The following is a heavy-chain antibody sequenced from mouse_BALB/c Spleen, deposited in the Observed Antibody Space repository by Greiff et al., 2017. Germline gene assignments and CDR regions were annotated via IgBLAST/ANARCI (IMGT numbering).Heavy chain of an antibody. V-gene: IGHV1-18*01. Sequence: VQLQRSGPELVKPGASMKISCKASGYSFTGYTMNWVKQSHGKNLEWIGLINPYNGGTSYNQKFKGKATLTVDKSSSTAYMELLSLTSEDSAVYYCARNYGSSYDYAMDYWGQGTSVTVSS. CDR2: INPYNGGT. CDR1: GYSFTGYT. CDR3: ARNYGSSYDYAMDY. J-gene: IGHJ4*01. D-gene: IGHD1-1*01.